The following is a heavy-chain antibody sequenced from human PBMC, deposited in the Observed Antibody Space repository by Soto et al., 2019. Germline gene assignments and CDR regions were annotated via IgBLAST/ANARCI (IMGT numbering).Heavy chain of an antibody. CDR2: MWFDGSKQ. Sequence: QVQLVESGGGVVQPGRSLRLSCVTSGFSFSRYGFHWVRQAPGKGLEWVAVMWFDGSKQYYVDSVEGRFTISRDNAKNTLYLQMNSLRADDTAVYYCARDPGVTNYYFDYWGQGALVTVSS. V-gene: IGHV3-33*01. D-gene: IGHD4-17*01. J-gene: IGHJ4*02. CDR3: ARDPGVTNYYFDY. CDR1: GFSFSRYG.